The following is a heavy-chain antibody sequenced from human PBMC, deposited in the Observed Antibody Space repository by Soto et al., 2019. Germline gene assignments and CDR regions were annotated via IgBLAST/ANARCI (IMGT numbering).Heavy chain of an antibody. CDR3: ARETTGNYYMDV. V-gene: IGHV4-59*01. J-gene: IGHJ6*03. Sequence: SETLALTCTVSGGSISSYYWSWIRQPPGKGLEWIGYIYYSGSTNYNPSLKSRVTISVDTSKNQFSLKLSSVTAADTAVYYCARETTGNYYMDVWGKGTTVTVSS. CDR1: GGSISSYY. D-gene: IGHD4-17*01. CDR2: IYYSGST.